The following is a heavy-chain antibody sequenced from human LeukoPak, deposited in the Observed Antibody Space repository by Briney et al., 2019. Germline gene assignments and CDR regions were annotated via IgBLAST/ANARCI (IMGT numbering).Heavy chain of an antibody. J-gene: IGHJ4*02. Sequence: GGSLRLSCAASGFTVSSNYMSWVRQAPGKGLEWVSVIYSGGSTYCADSVKGRFTISRDNSKNTLYLQMNSLRAEDTAVYYCARGGDRYSYGYYYWGQGTLVTVSS. CDR1: GFTVSSNY. CDR3: ARGGDRYSYGYYY. D-gene: IGHD5-18*01. CDR2: IYSGGST. V-gene: IGHV3-53*01.